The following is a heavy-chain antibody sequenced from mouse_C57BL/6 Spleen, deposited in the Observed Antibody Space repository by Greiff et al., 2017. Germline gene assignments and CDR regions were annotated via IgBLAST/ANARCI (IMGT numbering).Heavy chain of an antibody. CDR3: ARNGLGGYYAMDD. Sequence: QVQLQQSGAELVRPGTSVKVSCKASGYAFTNYLIEWVKQRPGQGLEWIVVINPGSGGPNYNEQFKGTATLPADKASSTAYMQLSSLTSEDSAVYFWARNGLGGYYAMDDWGQGTSGTVAS. CDR1: GYAFTNYL. V-gene: IGHV1-54*01. J-gene: IGHJ4*01. D-gene: IGHD2-2*01. CDR2: INPGSGGP.